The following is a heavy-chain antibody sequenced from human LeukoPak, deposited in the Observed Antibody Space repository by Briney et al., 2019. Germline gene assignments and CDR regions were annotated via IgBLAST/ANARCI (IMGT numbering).Heavy chain of an antibody. D-gene: IGHD3-3*01. V-gene: IGHV4-59*08. J-gene: IGHJ4*02. CDR1: GGSISGYW. CDR2: IYYSGNT. CDR3: ARSGASDFWSGYYTFDS. Sequence: PSETLSLTCTVSGGSISGYWCSWIRQPPGKGLEWIGYIYYSGNTVYNPSLKSRVTISADTPKNQFSLKLSSVTAADTAVYYCARSGASDFWSGYYTFDSWGQGTLVTVSA.